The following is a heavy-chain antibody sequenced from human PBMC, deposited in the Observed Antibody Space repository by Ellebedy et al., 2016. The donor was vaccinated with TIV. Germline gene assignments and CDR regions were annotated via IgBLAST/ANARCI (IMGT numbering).Heavy chain of an antibody. CDR3: AGGISVAGTSLGF. D-gene: IGHD6-19*01. Sequence: GESLKISCAASGFTVSSNYMSWVRQAPGRGLEWVSTIYSSGGTYYAGSVKGRFTISRDNSKNTLYLQMNRLRAEDTAVYYCAGGISVAGTSLGFWGQGTLVTVSS. J-gene: IGHJ4*02. CDR1: GFTVSSNY. CDR2: IYSSGGT. V-gene: IGHV3-53*01.